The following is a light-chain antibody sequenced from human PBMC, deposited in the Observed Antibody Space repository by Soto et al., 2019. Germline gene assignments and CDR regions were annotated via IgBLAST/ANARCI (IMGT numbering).Light chain of an antibody. J-gene: IGKJ2*01. Sequence: EVVLTQSPSTLSVSPGDGATLSCRASQDINNNLAWYQQKPGQAPRLLIYGASSGAAGLPARFSASGSGTEFTLTISSLQSEDFAVYYCHQYNNWPPYTFGQGTKLEIK. CDR2: GAS. CDR1: QDINNN. CDR3: HQYNNWPPYT. V-gene: IGKV3-15*01.